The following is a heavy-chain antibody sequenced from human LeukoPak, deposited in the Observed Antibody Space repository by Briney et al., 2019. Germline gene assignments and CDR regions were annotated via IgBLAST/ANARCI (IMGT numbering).Heavy chain of an antibody. V-gene: IGHV3-7*01. D-gene: IGHD4-11*01. CDR3: ARDPYSNDYFDY. CDR2: IKQDGSEK. CDR1: GFTFGDYC. Sequence: GGSLRLSCPASGFTFGDYCMSWVRQAPGKGLEWVANIKQDGSEKYYVDSVKGRFTISRDNAKNSLYLQMNSLRAEDTAVYYCARDPYSNDYFDYWGQGTLVTVSS. J-gene: IGHJ4*02.